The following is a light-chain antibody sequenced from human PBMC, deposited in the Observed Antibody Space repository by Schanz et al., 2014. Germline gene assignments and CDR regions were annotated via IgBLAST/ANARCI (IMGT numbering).Light chain of an antibody. CDR2: DNN. CDR1: SSIIGGTF. J-gene: IGLJ3*02. CDR3: SSYTLRV. V-gene: IGLV1-51*01. Sequence: QSVLTQPPSVSAAPGQKVTISCSGSSSIIGGTFVSWYQQLPGTAPKLLIYDNNERPSGIPDRFSGSKSGTSASLAITGLQAEDEADYYCSSYTLRVFGGGTKLTVL.